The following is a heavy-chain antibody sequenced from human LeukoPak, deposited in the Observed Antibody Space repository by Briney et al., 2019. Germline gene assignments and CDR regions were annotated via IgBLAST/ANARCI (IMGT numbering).Heavy chain of an antibody. V-gene: IGHV1-2*02. CDR2: INPNSGDT. CDR3: ARGLGWDSGTYLGA. D-gene: IGHD1-26*01. J-gene: IGHJ5*02. CDR1: GYTFTGYY. Sequence: ASVSVSCTASGYTFTGYYMHWVRQAPGQGLEWMGWINPNSGDTNCAQNFQVRVSMTRDTSISTAYLDLSGLRSDDTALYYCARGLGWDSGTYLGAWGQGTLVTVSS.